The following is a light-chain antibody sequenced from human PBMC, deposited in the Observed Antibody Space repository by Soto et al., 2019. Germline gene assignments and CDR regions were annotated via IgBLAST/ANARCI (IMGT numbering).Light chain of an antibody. J-gene: IGKJ5*01. V-gene: IGKV3-11*01. CDR3: QQHHNWPIT. CDR1: QSAGNF. CDR2: DTS. Sequence: EIVSTQSTATLSVSPGETASLSGRASQSAGNFLAWYQQKPGQAPRLLIYDTSNRATGIPARFSGSGSGTDFTLTFSGLEAADLGVYYCQQHHNWPITFGQGTKLDIK.